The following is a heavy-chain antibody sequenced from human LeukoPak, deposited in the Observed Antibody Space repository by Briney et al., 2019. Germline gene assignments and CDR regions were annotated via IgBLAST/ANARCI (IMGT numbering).Heavy chain of an antibody. Sequence: ASVKVSCKASGYTFTSYYMHWVRQAPGQGLEWMGIINPSGGSTSYAQKFQGRVTMTRDTSTSTVYMELSSLRSEDTAVYYCARDYGLLWEGWLQGWEWVLYYFDYWGQGTLVTVSS. CDR1: GYTFTSYY. J-gene: IGHJ4*02. CDR3: ARDYGLLWEGWLQGWEWVLYYFDY. V-gene: IGHV1-46*01. D-gene: IGHD5-24*01. CDR2: INPSGGST.